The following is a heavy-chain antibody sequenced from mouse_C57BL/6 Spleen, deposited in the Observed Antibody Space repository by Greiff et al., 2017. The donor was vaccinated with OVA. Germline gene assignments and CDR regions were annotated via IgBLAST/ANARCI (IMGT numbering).Heavy chain of an antibody. J-gene: IGHJ4*01. CDR3: AREDGSSLAMDY. Sequence: QVHVKQPGTELVKPGASVKLSCKASGYTFTSYWMPWVKQSPGQGLEWIGNINPSNGGTNYNEKFKSKATLTVDKSSSTAYMQLSSLTSEDSAVYYCAREDGSSLAMDYWGQGTSVTVSS. V-gene: IGHV1-53*01. CDR1: GYTFTSYW. CDR2: INPSNGGT. D-gene: IGHD1-1*01.